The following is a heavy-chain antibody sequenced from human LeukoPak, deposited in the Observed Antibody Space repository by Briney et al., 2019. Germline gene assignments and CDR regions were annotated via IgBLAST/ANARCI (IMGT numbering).Heavy chain of an antibody. J-gene: IGHJ4*02. CDR3: ARDLGPPAPFDY. CDR1: GYTFSSYG. D-gene: IGHD1-26*01. V-gene: IGHV1-18*01. Sequence: ASVKVSRKASGYTFSSYGISWVRQAPGQGLEWMGWISAYNGNRNYAQKFQGRVTMTTDTSTSTAYMELRSLRSDDTAVYYCARDLGPPAPFDYWGQGTLVTVSS. CDR2: ISAYNGNR.